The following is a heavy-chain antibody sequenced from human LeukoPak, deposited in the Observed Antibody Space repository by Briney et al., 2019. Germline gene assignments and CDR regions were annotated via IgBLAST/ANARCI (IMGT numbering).Heavy chain of an antibody. CDR2: IYTSGST. J-gene: IGHJ4*02. D-gene: IGHD5-24*01. V-gene: IGHV4-61*02. Sequence: SENLSLTCTVSGNSISSGDNYWSWIRQPAGKGLEWIGRIYTSGSTNYNPSLKSRVTISGDTSKNQFSLRLSSVTAADTAVYYCARDSRRDGYNLDYWGRGTLVTVSS. CDR3: ARDSRRDGYNLDY. CDR1: GNSISSGDNY.